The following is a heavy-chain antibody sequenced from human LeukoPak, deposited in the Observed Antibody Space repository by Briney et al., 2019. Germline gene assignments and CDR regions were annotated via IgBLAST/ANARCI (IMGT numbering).Heavy chain of an antibody. CDR2: INHSGST. V-gene: IGHV4-34*01. Sequence: SETLSLTCAVYGGSFSGYYWSWIRQPPGKGLEWIGEINHSGSTNYNPSLKSRVTISVDTSKNQFSLKLSSVTAADTAVYYCARRGDDSSGYYCFDYWGQGTLVTVSS. CDR1: GGSFSGYY. J-gene: IGHJ4*02. CDR3: ARRGDDSSGYYCFDY. D-gene: IGHD3-22*01.